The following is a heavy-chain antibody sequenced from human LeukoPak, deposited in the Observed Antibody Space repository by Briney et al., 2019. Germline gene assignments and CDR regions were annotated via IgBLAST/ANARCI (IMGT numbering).Heavy chain of an antibody. V-gene: IGHV3-21*04. Sequence: GGSLRLSCVASGFTFDGYSMNWVRQPPGKGLEWVSSISTSGRYINYAGSVRGRFNISRDNTKNSLFLHMNSLRVEDTATYYCARWLDGFTPLDYWGQGTLVTVSS. CDR3: ARWLDGFTPLDY. CDR1: GFTFDGYS. CDR2: ISTSGRYI. D-gene: IGHD5-24*01. J-gene: IGHJ4*02.